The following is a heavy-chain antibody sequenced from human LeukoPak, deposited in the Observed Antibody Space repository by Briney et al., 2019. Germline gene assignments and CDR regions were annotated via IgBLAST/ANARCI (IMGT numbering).Heavy chain of an antibody. Sequence: PGGSLRLSCAASGFTFSSYEMNWVRQAPGKGLERVSYISSSGSTIYYADSMKGRFTISRDNAKNSLYLQMNSLRAEDTAVYYCAELGITMIGGVWGKGTTVTISS. CDR2: ISSSGSTI. CDR3: AELGITMIGGV. CDR1: GFTFSSYE. J-gene: IGHJ6*04. V-gene: IGHV3-48*03. D-gene: IGHD3-10*02.